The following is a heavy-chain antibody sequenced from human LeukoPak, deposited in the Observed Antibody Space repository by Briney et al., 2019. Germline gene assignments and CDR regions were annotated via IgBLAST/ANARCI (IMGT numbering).Heavy chain of an antibody. CDR3: AREAYGDYVNWFDP. CDR1: GYTFTSYD. V-gene: IGHV1-8*03. Sequence: ASVKVSCKASGYTFTSYDINWVRQATGKGLEWMGWMNPNSGNTGYAQKFQGRVTITRNTSISTAYMELSSLRSEDTAVYYCAREAYGDYVNWFDPWGQGTLVTVSS. J-gene: IGHJ5*02. CDR2: MNPNSGNT. D-gene: IGHD4-17*01.